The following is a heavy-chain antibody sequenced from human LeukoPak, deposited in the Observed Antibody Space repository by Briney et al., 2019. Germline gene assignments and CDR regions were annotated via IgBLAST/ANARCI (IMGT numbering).Heavy chain of an antibody. CDR3: HGAGSSAFDI. J-gene: IGHJ3*02. CDR2: IYYRGST. Sequence: SQTLSLTCTVSGGSISSGGYYWSWIRQHPGKGLEWIGYIYYRGSTYYNPSLKSRVTISVDTSKNQFSLKLSSVTAADTAVYYCHGAGSSAFDIWGQGTMVTVSS. D-gene: IGHD3-10*01. V-gene: IGHV4-31*03. CDR1: GGSISSGGYY.